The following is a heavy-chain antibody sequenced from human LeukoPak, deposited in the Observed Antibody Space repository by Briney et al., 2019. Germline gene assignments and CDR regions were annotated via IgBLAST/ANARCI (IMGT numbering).Heavy chain of an antibody. Sequence: GGSLRLSCAASGFTFSSYAMSWVRQAPGKGLEWVSAISGSGGSTYYADSVKGRFTISRDNAKNSLYLQMNSLRAEDTAVYYCARIGGGGSQLPYFYYYMDVWGNGTTVTVSS. V-gene: IGHV3-23*01. D-gene: IGHD2-15*01. CDR3: ARIGGGGSQLPYFYYYMDV. CDR1: GFTFSSYA. J-gene: IGHJ6*03. CDR2: ISGSGGST.